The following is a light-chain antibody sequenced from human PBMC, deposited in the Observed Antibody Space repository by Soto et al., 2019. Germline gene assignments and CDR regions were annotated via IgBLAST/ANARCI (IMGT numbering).Light chain of an antibody. CDR2: WAS. CDR1: QSVLYTSNNKNY. V-gene: IGKV4-1*01. CDR3: QQYLPTPRT. Sequence: DCVMTQSPDSLAVSLGERATINCKSSQSVLYTSNNKNYLAWYQQKAGQPPKLLIYWASYRESGVPDRFIASGSGTDFTLTISSLQVEDVATYYCQQYLPTPRTFGHGTKVEIK. J-gene: IGKJ1*01.